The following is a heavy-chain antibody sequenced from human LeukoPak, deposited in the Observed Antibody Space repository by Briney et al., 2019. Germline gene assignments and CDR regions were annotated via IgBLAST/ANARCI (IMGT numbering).Heavy chain of an antibody. CDR2: IDHSGAT. J-gene: IGHJ3*01. CDR3: AKAPYLSSGS. D-gene: IGHD3-22*01. CDR1: GGSFSGYY. V-gene: IGHV4-34*01. Sequence: SETLSLTCAVYGGSFSGYYWSWIRQPPGKGLEWIGEIDHSGATSYNPSLKSRVTISLDTSKNQFSLTLSSITAADTAVYYCAKAPYLSSGSWGQGTMVTVSS.